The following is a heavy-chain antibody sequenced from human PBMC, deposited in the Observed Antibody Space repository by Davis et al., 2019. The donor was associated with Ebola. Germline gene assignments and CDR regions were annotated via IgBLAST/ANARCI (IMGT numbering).Heavy chain of an antibody. V-gene: IGHV4-59*08. Sequence: PSETLSLTCTVSGGSISSYYWSWIRQPPGKGLEWIGYIYYSGSTNYNPSLKSRVTISVDTSKNQFSLKLSSVTAADTAVYYCARHGGGSYSTYYFDYWGQGTLVTVSS. CDR3: ARHGGGSYSTYYFDY. J-gene: IGHJ4*02. CDR1: GGSISSYY. D-gene: IGHD1-26*01. CDR2: IYYSGST.